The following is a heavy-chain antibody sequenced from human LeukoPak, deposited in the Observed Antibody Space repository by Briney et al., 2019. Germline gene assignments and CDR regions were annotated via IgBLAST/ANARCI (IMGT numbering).Heavy chain of an antibody. V-gene: IGHV3-33*08. CDR1: GFTFSGYW. CDR2: TWFDDSYQ. D-gene: IGHD4-11*01. CDR3: ARETYSLADV. Sequence: GGSLRLSCAASGFTFSGYWMSWVRQAPGRGLEWVGVTWFDDSYQHYAGSVRGRFTISRDNSKNTVYLQMNSLRAEDTAVYYCARETYSLADVWGQGTTVIVSS. J-gene: IGHJ6*02.